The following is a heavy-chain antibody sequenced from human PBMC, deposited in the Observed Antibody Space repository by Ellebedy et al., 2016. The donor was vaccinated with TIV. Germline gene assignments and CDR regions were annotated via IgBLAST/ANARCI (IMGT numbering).Heavy chain of an antibody. Sequence: GESLKISCAASGFTFSSYSMNWVRQAPGKGLEWVAVISYDGSNKYYADSVKGRFTISRDNSKNTLYLQMNSLRAEDTAVYYCARGCSGGSCYWRQNPTDYWGQGTLVTVSS. V-gene: IGHV3-30*03. D-gene: IGHD2-15*01. J-gene: IGHJ4*02. CDR1: GFTFSSYS. CDR3: ARGCSGGSCYWRQNPTDY. CDR2: ISYDGSNK.